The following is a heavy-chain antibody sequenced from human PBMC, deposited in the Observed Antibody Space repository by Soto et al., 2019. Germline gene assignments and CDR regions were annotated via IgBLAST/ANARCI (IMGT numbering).Heavy chain of an antibody. CDR2: IFESGRST. CDR1: GFTFSRYA. J-gene: IGHJ4*02. V-gene: IGHV3-23*01. Sequence: GGSLRLSCVASGFTFSRYALTWVRQAPGKGLEWVSSIFESGRSTYYAESVKGRFTISRDNSKNTVYLQMNSLRAEDTAIYFCAREIRGTTVTTNFDYWGQGTLVTVSS. D-gene: IGHD4-17*01. CDR3: AREIRGTTVTTNFDY.